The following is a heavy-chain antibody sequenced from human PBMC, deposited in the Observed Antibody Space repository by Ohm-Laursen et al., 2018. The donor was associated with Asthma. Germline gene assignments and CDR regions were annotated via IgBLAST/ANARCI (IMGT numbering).Heavy chain of an antibody. D-gene: IGHD3-22*01. V-gene: IGHV3-11*01. CDR2: ISSSGSTI. J-gene: IGHJ4*02. Sequence: GSLRLSCAASGFTFSDYYMSWIRQAPGKGLEWVSYISSSGSTIYYADSVKGRFTISRDNAKNSLYLQMNSLRAEDTAVYYCAKGARQVVVITIFDYWGQGTLVTVSS. CDR3: AKGARQVVVITIFDY. CDR1: GFTFSDYY.